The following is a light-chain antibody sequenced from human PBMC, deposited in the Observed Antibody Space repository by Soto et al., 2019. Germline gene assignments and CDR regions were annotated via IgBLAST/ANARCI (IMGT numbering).Light chain of an antibody. CDR2: GAS. CDR3: QQYGSSGT. J-gene: IGKJ1*01. CDR1: QALNTR. Sequence: EIVLTQSPATLSAFPGDRVTLSCRASQALNTRLAWYQHKPGQAPRLLIYGASNRATGIPDRFSGSGSGTDFTLTISRLEPEDFAVYYCQQYGSSGTFGQGTKVDI. V-gene: IGKV3-20*01.